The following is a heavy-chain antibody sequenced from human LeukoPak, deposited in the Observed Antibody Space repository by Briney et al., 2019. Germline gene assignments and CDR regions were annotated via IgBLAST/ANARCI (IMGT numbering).Heavy chain of an antibody. CDR2: ISYEESNK. Sequence: GNSVRHSQSACGFTLRSYFLLCVDQPPPRGRDGVAGISYEESNKYYADSVKGRFTISRDNSKNTLYLQMNSLRAEDTAVYYCARGPLGPMITFGGVIAGFDYWGQGTLVTVSS. J-gene: IGHJ4*02. CDR3: ARGPLGPMITFGGVIAGFDY. CDR1: GFTLRSYF. V-gene: IGHV3-30-3*01. D-gene: IGHD3-16*02.